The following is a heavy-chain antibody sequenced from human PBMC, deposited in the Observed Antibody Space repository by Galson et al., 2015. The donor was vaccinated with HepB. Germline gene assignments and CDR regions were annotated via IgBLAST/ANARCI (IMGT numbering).Heavy chain of an antibody. J-gene: IGHJ4*02. CDR1: GDSVSSNSGT. CDR3: ARGVPYFDY. Sequence: CAISGDSVSSNSGTWDWIRLSPSRGLEWLGRTYYRSTWQSGYAVSLRSRIIINVGTSKNQFSLQLNSLTPEDTAVYYCARGVPYFDYWAQGTLVTVSS. CDR2: TYYRSTWQS. V-gene: IGHV6-1*01. D-gene: IGHD5/OR15-5a*01.